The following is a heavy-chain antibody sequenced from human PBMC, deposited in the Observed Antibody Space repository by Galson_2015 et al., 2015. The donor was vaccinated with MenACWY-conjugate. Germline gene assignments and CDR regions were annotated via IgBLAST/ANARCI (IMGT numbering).Heavy chain of an antibody. Sequence: SVKVSCKASGYTFTSSAMNWVRQAPGQGLERMGWINTDTGNPTYAQGFTGRFVFSLDTSVSTAYLQISSLKAEDTAVYYCARSGGGYCSGGSCYYDYWGQGTLVTVS. CDR1: GYTFTSSA. D-gene: IGHD2-15*01. V-gene: IGHV7-4-1*02. CDR3: ARSGGGYCSGGSCYYDY. CDR2: INTDTGNP. J-gene: IGHJ4*02.